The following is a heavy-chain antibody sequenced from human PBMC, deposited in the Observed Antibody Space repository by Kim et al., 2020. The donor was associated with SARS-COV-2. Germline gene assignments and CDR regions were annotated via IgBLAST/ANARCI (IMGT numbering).Heavy chain of an antibody. CDR3: AKELRDITMVRGALGRYFDY. CDR1: GFTFSSYA. V-gene: IGHV3-23*01. D-gene: IGHD3-10*01. Sequence: GGSLRLSCAASGFTFSSYAMSWVRQAPGKGLEWVSAISGSGGSTYYADSVKGRFTISRDNSKNTLYLQMNSLRAEDTAVYYCAKELRDITMVRGALGRYFDYWGQGTLVTVSS. CDR2: ISGSGGST. J-gene: IGHJ4*02.